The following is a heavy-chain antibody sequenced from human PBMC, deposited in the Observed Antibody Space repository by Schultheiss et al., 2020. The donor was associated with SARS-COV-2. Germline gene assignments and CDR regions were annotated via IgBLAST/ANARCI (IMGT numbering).Heavy chain of an antibody. CDR3: ARAYCSSTSCYSGDGMDV. D-gene: IGHD2-2*01. V-gene: IGHV3-11*06. CDR2: ISSISSYI. Sequence: GESLKISCAASGFTFGDYYMTWIRQVPGKGLEWVSSISSISSYIYYADSVKGRFTISRDNAKNSLYLQMNSLRAEDTAVYYCARAYCSSTSCYSGDGMDVWGQGTTVTVSS. CDR1: GFTFGDYY. J-gene: IGHJ6*02.